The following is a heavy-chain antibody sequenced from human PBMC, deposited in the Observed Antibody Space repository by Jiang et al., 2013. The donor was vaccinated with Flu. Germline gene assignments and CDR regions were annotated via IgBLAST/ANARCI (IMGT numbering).Heavy chain of an antibody. V-gene: IGHV7-4-1*02. CDR1: GYTFTSYA. CDR3: ARGGHWQQLVRWPARSGSDV. Sequence: QSGSELKKPGASVKVSCKASGYTFTSYAMNWVRQAPGQGLEWMGWINTNTGNPTYAQGFTGRFVFSLDTSVSTAYLQISSLKAEDTAVYYCARGGHWQQLVRWPARSGSDVWGQGTTVTVSS. CDR2: INTNTGNP. J-gene: IGHJ6*02. D-gene: IGHD6-13*01.